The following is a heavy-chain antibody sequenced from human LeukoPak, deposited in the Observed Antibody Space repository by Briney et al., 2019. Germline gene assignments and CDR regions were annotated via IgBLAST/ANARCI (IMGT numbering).Heavy chain of an antibody. CDR3: ARDGFDY. CDR1: GFTFSSYA. Sequence: GGSLRLSCAASGFTFSSYAMHWVRQAPGKGLEWVAGISYDGSNKYYADSVKGRFTISRDNSTNTLYLQMNSLRAEDTAVYYCARDGFDYWGQGTLVTVSS. J-gene: IGHJ4*02. V-gene: IGHV3-30*04. CDR2: ISYDGSNK.